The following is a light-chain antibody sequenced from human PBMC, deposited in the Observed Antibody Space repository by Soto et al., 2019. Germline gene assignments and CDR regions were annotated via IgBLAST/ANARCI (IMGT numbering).Light chain of an antibody. Sequence: EIVLTQSPGTLSLSPGERATLSRRASQSVSSSYLAWYQQKPGQAPRLLIYGASSRATGIPDRFSGSGSGTDFTLTISGLEPEDFAVYYCQQYGSSPRTFGQGPKVDI. V-gene: IGKV3-20*01. CDR2: GAS. CDR3: QQYGSSPRT. J-gene: IGKJ1*01. CDR1: QSVSSSY.